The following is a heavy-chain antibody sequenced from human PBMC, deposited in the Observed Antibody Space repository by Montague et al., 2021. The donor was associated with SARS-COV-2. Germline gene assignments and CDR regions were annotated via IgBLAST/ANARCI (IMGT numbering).Heavy chain of an antibody. D-gene: IGHD2-8*02. Sequence: SETLSLTCTVAGGSISSYYWGWIRQPPGKGLEWIGYINYSGSTNYNPSLKSRVTIAVDTSKNQFSLDLSSVTAADTALYYFARNLVIHYWYGMDVWGQGTTVTVSS. V-gene: IGHV4-59*01. J-gene: IGHJ6*02. CDR3: ARNLVIHYWYGMDV. CDR1: GGSISSYY. CDR2: INYSGST.